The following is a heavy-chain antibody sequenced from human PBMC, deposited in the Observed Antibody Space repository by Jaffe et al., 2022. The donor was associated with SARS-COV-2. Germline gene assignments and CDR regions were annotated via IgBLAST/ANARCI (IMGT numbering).Heavy chain of an antibody. Sequence: QVQLQESGPGLVKPSQTLSLTCTVSGGSISSGGYYWSWIRQHPGKGLEWIGYIYYSGSTYYNPSLKSRVTISVDTSKNQFSLKLSSVTAADTAVYYCARYGFAPKYYYYGMDVWGQGTTVTVSS. V-gene: IGHV4-31*03. J-gene: IGHJ6*02. CDR2: IYYSGST. D-gene: IGHD4-17*01. CDR3: ARYGFAPKYYYYGMDV. CDR1: GGSISSGGYY.